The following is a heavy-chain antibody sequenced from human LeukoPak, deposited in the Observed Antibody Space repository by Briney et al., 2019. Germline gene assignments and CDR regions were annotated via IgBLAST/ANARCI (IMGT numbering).Heavy chain of an antibody. J-gene: IGHJ4*02. V-gene: IGHV1-18*01. CDR1: GYTFTSYG. Sequence: APVKVSCKASGYTFTSYGISWVRQAPGQGLEWMGWISAYNGNTNYAQKLQGRVTMTTDTSTSTAYMELRSLRSDDTAVYYCARDSPYSSSNPIDYWGQGTLVTVSS. CDR3: ARDSPYSSSNPIDY. CDR2: ISAYNGNT. D-gene: IGHD6-6*01.